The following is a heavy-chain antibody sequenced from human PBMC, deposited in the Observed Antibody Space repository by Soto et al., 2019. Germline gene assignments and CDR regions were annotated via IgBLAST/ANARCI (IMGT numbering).Heavy chain of an antibody. D-gene: IGHD2-21*02. CDR3: ARDLWGYCGTVCYPLDV. CDR2: IYYSGST. CDR1: GGSISSGGYY. V-gene: IGHV4-31*03. Sequence: PSETLSLTCTVSGGSISSGGYYWSWIRQHPGKGLEWIGYIYYSGSTYYNPSLKSRVTISVDTSKNQFSLKLNSVTAADTAVYYCARDLWGYCGTVCYPLDVWGQGTTVTVSS. J-gene: IGHJ6*02.